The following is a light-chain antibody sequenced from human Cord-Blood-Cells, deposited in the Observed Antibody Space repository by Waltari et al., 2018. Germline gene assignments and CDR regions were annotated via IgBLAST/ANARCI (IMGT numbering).Light chain of an antibody. CDR2: GAS. CDR1: QSVSSTY. Sequence: EMGLTQSPGTLSLSPGERATLSCRASQSVSSTYLAWYQQKPGQAPRLLIYGASRRAPGLPVRFRGRGSGAAFPLPLSRLEPEDFAVYYCQQYGSAWTFGQGTKVEIK. CDR3: QQYGSAWT. V-gene: IGKV3-20*01. J-gene: IGKJ1*01.